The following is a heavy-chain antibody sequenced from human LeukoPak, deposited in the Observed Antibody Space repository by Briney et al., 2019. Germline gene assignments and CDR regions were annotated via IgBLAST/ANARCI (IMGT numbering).Heavy chain of an antibody. V-gene: IGHV1-69*05. CDR3: ASGTTDIVVVPATLRNYYFDY. CDR2: IIPMFGTA. CDR1: GGTFISYE. J-gene: IGHJ4*02. Sequence: SVKVSCKASGGTFISYEISWVRQAPGQGLEWMGGIIPMFGTAKYAQKFQGRVTITTDNSTSTAYMELSSLRSEDTAVYYCASGTTDIVVVPATLRNYYFDYWGQGTLVTVSS. D-gene: IGHD2-2*01.